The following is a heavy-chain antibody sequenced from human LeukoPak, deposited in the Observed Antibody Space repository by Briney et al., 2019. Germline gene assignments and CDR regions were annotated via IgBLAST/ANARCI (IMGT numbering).Heavy chain of an antibody. CDR2: ISYDGGNK. CDR3: AKQAHRPEALYYFDY. Sequence: GGSLRLSCAASGFTFSSYGMHWVRQAPGKGLEWVAVISYDGGNKYYADSVKGRFTISRDNSKNTLYLQMNSLRAEDTAVYYCAKQAHRPEALYYFDYWGQGTLVTVSS. J-gene: IGHJ4*02. CDR1: GFTFSSYG. V-gene: IGHV3-30*18.